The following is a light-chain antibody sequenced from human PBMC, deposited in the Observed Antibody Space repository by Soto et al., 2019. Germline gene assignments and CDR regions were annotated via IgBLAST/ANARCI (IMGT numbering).Light chain of an antibody. CDR1: QIISSF. V-gene: IGKV3-20*01. J-gene: IGKJ1*01. CDR3: QQYNSYSPT. CDR2: GAS. Sequence: IVLSQSPVTLSLYPGERATLSCRAWQIISSFLAWYQQKPGQAPRFLIFGASSRATGIPDRFSGSGSGTEFTLTISSLQPDDFATYYCQQYNSYSPTFGQGTKVDIK.